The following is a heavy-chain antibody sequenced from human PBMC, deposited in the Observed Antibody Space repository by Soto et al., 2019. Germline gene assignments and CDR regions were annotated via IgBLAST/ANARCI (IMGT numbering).Heavy chain of an antibody. D-gene: IGHD2-21*02. J-gene: IGHJ3*01. CDR1: GGSIRSSSW. Sequence: QVQLQESGPGLVKPSGTLSLTCSVSGGSIRSSSWWTWLRQSPGKGLEWIGEIYHAGSPNYNPSFQSRVTISADTSKNFFSLRLTSVTAADTALYYCARASSFRGDFHVWGQGTAVTISS. CDR2: IYHAGSP. CDR3: ARASSFRGDFHV. V-gene: IGHV4-4*02.